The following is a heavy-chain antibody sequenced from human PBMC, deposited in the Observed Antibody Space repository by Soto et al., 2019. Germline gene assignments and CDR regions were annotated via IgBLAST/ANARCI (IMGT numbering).Heavy chain of an antibody. CDR2: IYYSGST. V-gene: IGHV4-30-4*01. Sequence: SETLSLTCTVSGGSISSGDYYWSWIRQPPGKGLEWIGYIYYSGSTYYNPSLKSRVTISVDTSKNQFPLKLSSVTAADTAVYYCASSYSSSALAVAGNGDYFDYWGQGTLVTVSS. CDR1: GGSISSGDYY. CDR3: ASSYSSSALAVAGNGDYFDY. D-gene: IGHD6-19*01. J-gene: IGHJ4*02.